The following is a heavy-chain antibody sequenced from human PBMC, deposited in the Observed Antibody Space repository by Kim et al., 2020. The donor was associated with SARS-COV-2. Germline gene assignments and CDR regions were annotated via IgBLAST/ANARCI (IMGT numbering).Heavy chain of an antibody. Sequence: GGSLRLSCAASGFTFSKYDMHWVRQASGERPEWVSAIDTAGDTYYSASVKGRFTISRENAKNSLYLQVNSLRAGDTAVYYCVRGLLADRYINSPEFDYWGQGTLVTVSS. CDR2: IDTAGDT. V-gene: IGHV3-13*01. CDR1: GFTFSKYD. D-gene: IGHD6-6*01. J-gene: IGHJ4*02. CDR3: VRGLLADRYINSPEFDY.